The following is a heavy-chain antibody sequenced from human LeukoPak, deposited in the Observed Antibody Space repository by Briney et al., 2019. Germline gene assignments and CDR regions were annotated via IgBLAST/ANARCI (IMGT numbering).Heavy chain of an antibody. J-gene: IGHJ6*03. Sequence: PSATLSLTCTVSGVSINSGDYFWSWIRQHPGKGLEWIGYIYYSGSTYYNPSLKSRVIISVDTSKNQFSLKLSSVTAADTAVYYCVREHNIRESYYMDVWGKGTTVTVSS. CDR3: VREHNIRESYYMDV. V-gene: IGHV4-31*03. CDR1: GVSINSGDYF. CDR2: IYYSGST. D-gene: IGHD3-10*01.